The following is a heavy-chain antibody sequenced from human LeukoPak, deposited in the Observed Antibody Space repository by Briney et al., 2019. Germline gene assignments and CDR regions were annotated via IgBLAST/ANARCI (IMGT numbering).Heavy chain of an antibody. CDR2: ISSDGNDK. J-gene: IGHJ4*02. V-gene: IGHV3-30*18. Sequence: GGSLRLSCAASGFTFNNFGMHWVRQAPGKGLEWVAVISSDGNDKYYASAVKGRFTISRDNSMNTLYLQMSSLRVEDTAIYYCAKDLTTLTLGKDYWGQGTLVTVSS. CDR1: GFTFNNFG. CDR3: AKDLTTLTLGKDY. D-gene: IGHD4-17*01.